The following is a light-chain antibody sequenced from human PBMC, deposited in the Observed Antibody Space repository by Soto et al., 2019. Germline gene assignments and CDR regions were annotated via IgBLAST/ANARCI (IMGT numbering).Light chain of an antibody. J-gene: IGKJ1*01. CDR1: QSISSW. CDR3: QQYNSYSRT. CDR2: DAS. Sequence: IQMIQSPCALSAPVVDRVTITYRASQSISSWLAWYQQKPGKAPKLLIYDASSLESGVPSRFSGSGSGTEFTLTISSLQPDDFATYYCQQYNSYSRTFGQGTKVDIK. V-gene: IGKV1-5*01.